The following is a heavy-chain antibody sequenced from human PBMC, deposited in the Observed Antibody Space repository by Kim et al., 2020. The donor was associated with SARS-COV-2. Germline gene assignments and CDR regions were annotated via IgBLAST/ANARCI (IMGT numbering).Heavy chain of an antibody. D-gene: IGHD3-10*01. CDR3: ARDPRGGVAMSDTAPFDY. CDR2: INPSGGST. V-gene: IGHV1-46*01. J-gene: IGHJ4*02. Sequence: ASVKVSCKASGYTFTSYYMHWVRQAPGQGLEWMGIINPSGGSTSYAQKFQGRVTMTRDTSTSTVYMELSSLRSEDTAVYYCARDPRGGVAMSDTAPFDYWGQGTLVTVSS. CDR1: GYTFTSYY.